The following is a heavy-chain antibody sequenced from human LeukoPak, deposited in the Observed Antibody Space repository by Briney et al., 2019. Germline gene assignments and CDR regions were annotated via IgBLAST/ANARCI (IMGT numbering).Heavy chain of an antibody. Sequence: PSETLSLTCTVSGGSISSGGYYWSWIRQPPGKGLEWIGYIYHSGSTYYNPSLKSRVTISVDRSKNQFSLKLSSVTAADTAVYYCASGRYSSSWYYFDYWGQGTLVTVSS. CDR3: ASGRYSSSWYYFDY. V-gene: IGHV4-30-2*01. CDR1: GGSISSGGYY. D-gene: IGHD6-13*01. CDR2: IYHSGST. J-gene: IGHJ4*02.